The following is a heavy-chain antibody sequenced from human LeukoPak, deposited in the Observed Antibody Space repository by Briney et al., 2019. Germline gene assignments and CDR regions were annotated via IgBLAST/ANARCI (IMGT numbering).Heavy chain of an antibody. V-gene: IGHV3-30*18. CDR1: GFTFSSYN. CDR3: AKAHPYEYNYGGFDS. Sequence: GGSLRLSCAASGFTFSSYNMNWVRQAPGKGLEWVALMSYDGSDKHYADSVKGRFTISRDSSKNTLYLQMNSLRADDTAVYYCAKAHPYEYNYGGFDSWGQGALVTVSS. CDR2: MSYDGSDK. D-gene: IGHD5-18*01. J-gene: IGHJ4*02.